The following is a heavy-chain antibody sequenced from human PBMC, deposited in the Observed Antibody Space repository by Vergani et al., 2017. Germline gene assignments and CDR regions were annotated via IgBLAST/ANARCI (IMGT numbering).Heavy chain of an antibody. CDR3: ARGLVRLGGY. CDR2: INHSGST. Sequence: QVQLQQWGAGLLKPSETLSLTCAVYGGSFSGYYRSWIRQPPGKGLEWIGEINHSGSTNYNPSLKSRVPISVDTSKSQFALKLSSVTAAATAVYYCARGLVRLGGYWGQGTLVTVSS. D-gene: IGHD3-16*01. V-gene: IGHV4-34*02. J-gene: IGHJ4*02. CDR1: GGSFSGYY.